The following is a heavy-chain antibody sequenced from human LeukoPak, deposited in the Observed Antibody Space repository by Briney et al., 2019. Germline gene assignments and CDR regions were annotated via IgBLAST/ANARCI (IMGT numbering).Heavy chain of an antibody. CDR2: TKPVGSEK. Sequence: GGSLRLSCVASGVTLSSYSMGWVRPPAGRGLEWVGKTKPVGSEKYYVDSVKGRFTISTDNAKTSLYVQMYSLRAEDTAVYYCARIGRIHYYDSSGYLYYFDYWGQGTLVTVS. V-gene: IGHV3-7*01. J-gene: IGHJ4*02. CDR3: ARIGRIHYYDSSGYLYYFDY. CDR1: GVTLSSYS. D-gene: IGHD3-22*01.